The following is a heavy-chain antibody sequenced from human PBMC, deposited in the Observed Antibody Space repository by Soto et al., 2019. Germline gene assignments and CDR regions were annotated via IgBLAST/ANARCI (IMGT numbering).Heavy chain of an antibody. V-gene: IGHV4-59*12. CDR1: GGSISDYY. Sequence: SETLSLTCTVSGGSISDYYWSWIRQPPGKGLEWIGYIYYIGSTNYNPSLKSRVTISVDTSKNTVYLQMNSLRAEDTAVYYCAVHCSTSGCSYWGQGTLVTVSS. J-gene: IGHJ4*02. D-gene: IGHD2-2*01. CDR2: IYYIGST. CDR3: AVHCSTSGCSY.